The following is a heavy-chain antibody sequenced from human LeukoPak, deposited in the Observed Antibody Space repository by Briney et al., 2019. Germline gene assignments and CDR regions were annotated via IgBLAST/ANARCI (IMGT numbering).Heavy chain of an antibody. J-gene: IGHJ4*02. CDR3: ARGLYGSSPFDY. CDR2: IYYSGST. D-gene: IGHD6-6*01. Sequence: SETLSLTCTVSGGSISSYYWSWIRQPPGKGLEWIGYIYYSGSTNYNPSLKSRVTISVDTSKNQFSLKLSSMTAADTAVYYCARGLYGSSPFDYWGQGTLVTVSS. CDR1: GGSISSYY. V-gene: IGHV4-59*01.